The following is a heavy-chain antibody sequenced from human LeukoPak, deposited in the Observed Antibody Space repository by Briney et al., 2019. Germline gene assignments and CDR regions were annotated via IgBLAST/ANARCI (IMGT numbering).Heavy chain of an antibody. Sequence: PGRSLRLSCVGSGFTFDDYAMHWVRQVPGKGLEWVSGINWNSDDMGYADSVKGRSTISRDNAKNSLFMQMNSLRVEDTAFYYWLKDQTGSTGSWFDPWGQGTLVTVSS. CDR1: GFTFDDYA. CDR2: INWNSDDM. J-gene: IGHJ5*02. CDR3: LKDQTGSTGSWFDP. D-gene: IGHD1-1*01. V-gene: IGHV3-9*01.